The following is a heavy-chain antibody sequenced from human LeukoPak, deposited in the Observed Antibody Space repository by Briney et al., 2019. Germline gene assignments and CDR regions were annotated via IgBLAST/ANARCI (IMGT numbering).Heavy chain of an antibody. D-gene: IGHD6-13*01. Sequence: GGSLRLSCAASGFTFSSYAMSWVRQAPGKGLEWVSAISGSGGSTYYADSVKGRFTIPRDNSKNTLYLQMNSLRAEDTAVYYCAKDSPMGSSWYWFDPWGQGTLVTVSS. CDR1: GFTFSSYA. CDR3: AKDSPMGSSWYWFDP. J-gene: IGHJ5*02. CDR2: ISGSGGST. V-gene: IGHV3-23*01.